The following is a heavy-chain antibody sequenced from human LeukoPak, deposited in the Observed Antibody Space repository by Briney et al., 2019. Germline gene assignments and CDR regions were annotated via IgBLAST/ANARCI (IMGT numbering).Heavy chain of an antibody. D-gene: IGHD3-22*01. J-gene: IGHJ4*02. CDR3: ARTYDSSGYADY. Sequence: PSETLSLTCTVSGGSISSYYWSWIRQPPGKGLEWIGYIYYSGSTNYNPSLKSRVTISVDTSKNQFSLKLSSVTAADTAVYYCARTYDSSGYADYWGQGPLVSVSS. V-gene: IGHV4-59*01. CDR1: GGSISSYY. CDR2: IYYSGST.